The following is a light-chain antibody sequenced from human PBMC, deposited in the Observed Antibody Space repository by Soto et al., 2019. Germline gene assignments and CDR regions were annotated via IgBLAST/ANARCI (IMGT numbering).Light chain of an antibody. J-gene: IGLJ2*01. CDR3: QAWDSGTVV. CDR1: TLGSKF. Sequence: SYGLTQPPSVSVSPGQTANITCSGNTLGSKFVFWYQQKAGQSPMVVIYEDTKRPSGIPERFSGSNSGNTATLTISGTQAMDEADFYCQAWDSGTVVFGGGTKLTVL. V-gene: IGLV3-1*01. CDR2: EDT.